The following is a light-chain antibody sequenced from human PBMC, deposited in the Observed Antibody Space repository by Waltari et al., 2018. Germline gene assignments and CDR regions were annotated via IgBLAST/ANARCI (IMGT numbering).Light chain of an antibody. Sequence: QSVLTQPPSASGAPGQWVTLPRSGSTANIGTNYVSWYQPLPGMAPQLLIYTNDRCPSGVSDRFYGSKSGTSASLAIRGLRSEDEAHYYCAAWDDSLSGLVFGGGTKVTV. V-gene: IGLV1-47*01. CDR2: TND. CDR3: AAWDDSLSGLV. CDR1: TANIGTNY. J-gene: IGLJ2*01.